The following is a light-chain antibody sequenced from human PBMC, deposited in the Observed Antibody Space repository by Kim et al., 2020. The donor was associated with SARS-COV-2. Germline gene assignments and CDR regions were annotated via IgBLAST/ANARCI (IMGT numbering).Light chain of an antibody. CDR2: IDS. Sequence: REQTSKITCAGDVLAKKYGRWFQRRPGQAPVVVIYIDSERPSGIPERFSGSRSGTTVILTISGAQVEDEADYYCYSAADNNRMFGGGTRLTVL. V-gene: IGLV3-27*01. CDR1: VLAKKY. J-gene: IGLJ3*02. CDR3: YSAADNNRM.